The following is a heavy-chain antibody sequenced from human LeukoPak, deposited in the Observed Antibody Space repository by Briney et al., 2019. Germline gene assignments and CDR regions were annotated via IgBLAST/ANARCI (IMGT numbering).Heavy chain of an antibody. V-gene: IGHV3-15*01. CDR3: RGWGSGGLANTGAVFDY. D-gene: IGHD3-10*01. CDR1: GFTFSNAW. J-gene: IGHJ4*02. CDR2: IKSKTDGGTT. Sequence: GGSLRLSCAASGFTFSNAWMSWVRQAPGKGLEWVGRIKSKTDGGTTDYAAPVKGRFTISRDDSKNTLYLQMNSLKTEDTAVYYCRGWGSGGLANTGAVFDYWGQGTLVTVSS.